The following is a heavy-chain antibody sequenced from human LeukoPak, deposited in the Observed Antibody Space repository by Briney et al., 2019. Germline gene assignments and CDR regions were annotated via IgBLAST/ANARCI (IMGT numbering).Heavy chain of an antibody. CDR2: ISWNSGSI. V-gene: IGHV3-9*01. Sequence: GGSLRLSCAASGFTFDDYAMHWVRQAPGKGLEWVSGISWNSGSIGYADSVKGRFTISRDNAKNSLYLQMNSLRAEDTALYYRAKGGSEYQLLSAFDYWGQGTLVTVSS. CDR3: AKGGSEYQLLSAFDY. CDR1: GFTFDDYA. J-gene: IGHJ4*02. D-gene: IGHD2-2*01.